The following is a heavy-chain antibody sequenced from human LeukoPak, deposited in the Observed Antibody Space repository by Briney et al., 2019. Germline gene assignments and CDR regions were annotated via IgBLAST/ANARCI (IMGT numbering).Heavy chain of an antibody. Sequence: PSQTLSLTCTVSGGSISSGGYYWSWVRQHPGKGLEWIGYIYYSGSTYYNPSLKSRVTISVDTSKNQFSLKLSSVTAADTAVYYCARLYLDSTYYFDYWGQGTLVTVSS. CDR2: IYYSGST. CDR1: GGSISSGGYY. V-gene: IGHV4-31*03. CDR3: ARLYLDSTYYFDY. J-gene: IGHJ4*02. D-gene: IGHD3-9*01.